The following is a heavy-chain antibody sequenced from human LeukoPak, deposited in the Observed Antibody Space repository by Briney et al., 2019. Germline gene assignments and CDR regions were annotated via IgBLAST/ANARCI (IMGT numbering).Heavy chain of an antibody. J-gene: IGHJ3*02. Sequence: GGSLRLSCAASGFTFSSYAMHWVRQAPGKGPEWVAVISYDGSNKYYADSVKGRFTISRDNSKNTLYLQMNSLRAEDTAVYYCARLGYCSGGSCYRAFDIWGQGTMVTVSS. CDR3: ARLGYCSGGSCYRAFDI. D-gene: IGHD2-15*01. V-gene: IGHV3-30*04. CDR1: GFTFSSYA. CDR2: ISYDGSNK.